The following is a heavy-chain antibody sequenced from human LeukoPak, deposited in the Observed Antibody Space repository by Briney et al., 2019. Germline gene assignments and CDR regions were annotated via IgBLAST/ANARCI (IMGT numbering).Heavy chain of an antibody. CDR1: GFTVSSNY. J-gene: IGHJ4*02. V-gene: IGHV3-53*01. CDR3: AKDDEVVVAANFDY. CDR2: IYSDGST. Sequence: GGSLRLSCAASGFTVSSNYMSWVRQAPGKGPEWVAVIYSDGSTYYADSVKGRFTISRDNSKNTLYLQMNSLRAEDTAVYYCAKDDEVVVAANFDYWGQGTLVTVSS. D-gene: IGHD2-15*01.